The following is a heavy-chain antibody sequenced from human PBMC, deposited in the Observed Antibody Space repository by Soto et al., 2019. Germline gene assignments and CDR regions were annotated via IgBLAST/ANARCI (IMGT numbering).Heavy chain of an antibody. J-gene: IGHJ4*02. CDR3: ARTLRATISPGY. D-gene: IGHD5-12*01. Sequence: EVQLVESGGGLVQPGGSLRLSCAASGFTFNSYWMHWVRQTPGKGLMWVSRINSDGSSAFYADSVKGRFTISIDSAKNTLYMQMNSLRVEDTAVYYWARTLRATISPGYWGQGTLVNVSS. CDR2: INSDGSSA. CDR1: GFTFNSYW. V-gene: IGHV3-74*01.